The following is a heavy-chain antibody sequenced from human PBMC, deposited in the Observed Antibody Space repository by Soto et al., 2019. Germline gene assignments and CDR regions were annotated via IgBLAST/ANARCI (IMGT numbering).Heavy chain of an antibody. D-gene: IGHD1-26*01. Sequence: QVQLQQWGAGLLKPSETLSLTCAVYGGSFSGYYWSWIRQPPGKGLEWIGEINHSGSTNYNPSLKSRVTISVDPSKSQFSLKVSSVTAADTSVYYCAADSGSTITDAFDIWGQGTMVTVSS. CDR2: INHSGST. V-gene: IGHV4-34*01. J-gene: IGHJ3*02. CDR3: AADSGSTITDAFDI. CDR1: GGSFSGYY.